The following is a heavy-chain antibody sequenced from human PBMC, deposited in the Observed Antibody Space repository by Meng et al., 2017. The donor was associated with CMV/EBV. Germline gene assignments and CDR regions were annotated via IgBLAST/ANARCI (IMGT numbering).Heavy chain of an antibody. CDR3: ARDGIAAAAAFDY. V-gene: IGHV4-4*02. CDR1: GGSISSSNW. J-gene: IGHJ4*02. CDR2: IYHSGST. Sequence: SETLSLTCAVSGGSISSSNWWSWVRQPPGKGLEWIGEIYHSGSTNYNPSLKSRVTISVDKSKNQFSLKLSSVTAADTAVYYCARDGIAAAAAFDYWGQGTLVTVSS. D-gene: IGHD6-13*01.